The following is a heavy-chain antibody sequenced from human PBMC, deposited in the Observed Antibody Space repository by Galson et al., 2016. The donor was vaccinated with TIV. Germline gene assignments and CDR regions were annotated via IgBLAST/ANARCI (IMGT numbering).Heavy chain of an antibody. CDR3: VRIGMLRESCSCYACPGIFDT. CDR1: GCSISSGYY. CDR2: ICHTETT. Sequence: ETLSLTCAVSGCSISSGYYWGWVRQPPGKGLEWLGNICHTETTYYNPSLESRVSISVDTSKNQFSLRLSSVTAADTAVYYCVRIGMLRESCSCYACPGIFDTWGQGILVTVSS. D-gene: IGHD3-22*01. V-gene: IGHV4-38-2*01. J-gene: IGHJ5*02.